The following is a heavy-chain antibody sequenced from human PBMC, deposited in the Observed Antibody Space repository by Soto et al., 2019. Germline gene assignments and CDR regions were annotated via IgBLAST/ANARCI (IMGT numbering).Heavy chain of an antibody. CDR3: ARRGCSSTNCYFGYSGMDV. D-gene: IGHD2-2*01. J-gene: IGHJ6*02. V-gene: IGHV4-30-2*06. CDR2: IGHLETT. CDR1: GVAMSYGGYS. Sequence: SETLSLTCSVSGVAMSYGGYSWSWIRQSPEKGLEWLGYIGHLETTYYNPSFKGRLSLSIDRTGNQFSLSLSSMTAADKAVYYCARRGCSSTNCYFGYSGMDVWGQGTTVTVSS.